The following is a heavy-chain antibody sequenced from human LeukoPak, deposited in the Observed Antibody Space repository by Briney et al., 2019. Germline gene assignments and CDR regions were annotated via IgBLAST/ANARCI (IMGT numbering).Heavy chain of an antibody. J-gene: IGHJ4*02. Sequence: GGSLRLSCVASGFTFSTYTMDWVRQAPGKGLEYVSAISSNGGSTYYADSVNGRFTVSRDNSKSTLYLQMGSLRAEDMAVYYCARFYCSRTNCYFDYWGQGTLVTVPS. CDR2: ISSNGGST. CDR3: ARFYCSRTNCYFDY. CDR1: GFTFSTYT. V-gene: IGHV3-64*02. D-gene: IGHD2-2*01.